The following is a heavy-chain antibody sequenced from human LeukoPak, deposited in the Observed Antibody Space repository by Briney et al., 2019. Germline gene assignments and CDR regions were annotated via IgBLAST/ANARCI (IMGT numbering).Heavy chain of an antibody. D-gene: IGHD4-17*01. V-gene: IGHV3-30*02. CDR3: AKGYGPYYYTYMDV. CDR1: GFTFSSYG. Sequence: GGSLRLSCAASGFTFSSYGMHWVRQAPGKGLEWVAFIRYDGSNKYYADSVKGRFTNSRDNSKNTLYLQRNSLRAEDTAVYYCAKGYGPYYYTYMDVWGKGTTVTVSS. J-gene: IGHJ6*03. CDR2: IRYDGSNK.